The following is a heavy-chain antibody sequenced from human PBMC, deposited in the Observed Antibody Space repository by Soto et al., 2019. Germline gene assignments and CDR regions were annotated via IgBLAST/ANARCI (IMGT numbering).Heavy chain of an antibody. J-gene: IGHJ3*02. CDR3: ARRYVDYGYAYDI. V-gene: IGHV4-39*01. Sequence: SETLSLTCTVSGGSISSSAYYWGWIRQPPGKGLEWIGSIYNSGSTYYNPSLKSRLTISVDTSKNQFSLKLSSVTAADTAVYYCARRYVDYGYAYDIWGQGTMVTVSS. CDR2: IYNSGST. D-gene: IGHD4-17*01. CDR1: GGSISSSAYY.